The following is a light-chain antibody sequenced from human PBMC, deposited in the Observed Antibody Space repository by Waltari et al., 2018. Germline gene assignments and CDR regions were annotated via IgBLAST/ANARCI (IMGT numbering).Light chain of an antibody. J-gene: IGKJ3*01. CDR2: WAS. CDR3: QQYYNTPFT. Sequence: DIVMTQSPDSLAVSLGERATINCKSSQSVLYSSNNKNYLAWYHQKAGQRPKVLIYWASTRESGVPDRFSGSGSGTDFTLTISSLQAEDVALYYCQQYYNTPFTFGPGTKVDIK. V-gene: IGKV4-1*01. CDR1: QSVLYSSNNKNY.